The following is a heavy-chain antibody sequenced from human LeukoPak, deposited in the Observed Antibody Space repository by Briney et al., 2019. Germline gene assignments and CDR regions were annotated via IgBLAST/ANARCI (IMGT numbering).Heavy chain of an antibody. CDR1: GYTFTGYY. D-gene: IGHD2-15*01. CDR2: INPNSGGT. CDR3: ARESRSGENAFDT. V-gene: IGHV1-2*02. J-gene: IGHJ3*02. Sequence: ASVKVSCKASGYTFTGYYMHWVRQAPGQGLEWMGWINPNSGGTNYAQKFQGRVTMTRDTSISTAYMELSRLRSDDTAVYYCARESRSGENAFDTWGQGTMVTVSS.